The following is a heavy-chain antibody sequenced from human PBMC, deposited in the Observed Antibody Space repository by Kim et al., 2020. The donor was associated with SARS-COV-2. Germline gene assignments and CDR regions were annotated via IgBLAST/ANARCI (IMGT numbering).Heavy chain of an antibody. D-gene: IGHD1-1*01. Sequence: GGSLRLSCGASGFTFSDSAMHWVRRASGKGLEWVGRIRSKVNGYATAYSASVRGRFTISRDDSKNTAYLQMNSLKTEDTAVYYCTRDPGTTCGFWDAFDIWGQGTMVAVSS. CDR1: GFTFSDSA. J-gene: IGHJ3*02. CDR3: TRDPGTTCGFWDAFDI. CDR2: IRSKVNGYAT. V-gene: IGHV3-73*01.